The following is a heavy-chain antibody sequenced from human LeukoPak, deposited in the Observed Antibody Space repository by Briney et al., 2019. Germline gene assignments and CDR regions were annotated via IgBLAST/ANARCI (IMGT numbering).Heavy chain of an antibody. CDR2: ISGSGGST. V-gene: IGHV3-23*01. CDR1: GFTVSGYS. Sequence: GGSLRLSCGASGFTVSGYSMKWVRQAPGKGLEWVSGISGSGGSTNYADSVKGRFTISRENAKNTLYLQMNSLRAEDTAVYYCARGYCDYLDYWGQGTLVTVSS. CDR3: ARGYCDYLDY. J-gene: IGHJ4*01. D-gene: IGHD2-8*02.